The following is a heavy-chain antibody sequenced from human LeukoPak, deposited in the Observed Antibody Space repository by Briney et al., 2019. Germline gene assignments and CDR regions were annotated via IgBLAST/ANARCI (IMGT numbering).Heavy chain of an antibody. V-gene: IGHV4-38-2*02. CDR2: IYHSGNT. Sequence: SETLSLTCIVSGYSISSGYHWGWIRQPPGKGLEWIGSIYHSGNTYYSPSLKSRVTISVDTSKNQFSLKLSSVTAADTAVYYCARDPSPGYCSGGSCYGPYFDYWGQGTLVTVSS. CDR3: ARDPSPGYCSGGSCYGPYFDY. CDR1: GYSISSGYH. D-gene: IGHD2-15*01. J-gene: IGHJ4*02.